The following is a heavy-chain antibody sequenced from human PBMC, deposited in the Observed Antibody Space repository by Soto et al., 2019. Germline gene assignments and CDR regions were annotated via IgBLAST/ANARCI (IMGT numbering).Heavy chain of an antibody. Sequence: GESLKISCAASGFTFSRYVMNWLRQAPGKGLEWVASISSSTSYVYYADSVKGRFSTSRDNAKNILYLEMYALRTEDTAVYYCARDPSEGRVGNWFESWGQGTLVTVSS. CDR3: ARDPSEGRVGNWFES. D-gene: IGHD2-2*01. CDR1: GFTFSRYV. J-gene: IGHJ5*01. V-gene: IGHV3-21*06. CDR2: ISSSTSYV.